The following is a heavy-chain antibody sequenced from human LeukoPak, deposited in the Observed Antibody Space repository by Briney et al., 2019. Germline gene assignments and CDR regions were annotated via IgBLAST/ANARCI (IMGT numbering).Heavy chain of an antibody. J-gene: IGHJ4*02. V-gene: IGHV4-39*07. CDR2: INHSGST. Sequence: SETLSLTCTVSGGSISSGGYYWSWIRQPPGKGLEWIGEINHSGSTNYNPSLKSRVTISVDTSKNQFSLKLSSVTAADTAVYYCARGPSLRSQYCSSTSCYMGGGQGTLVTVSS. D-gene: IGHD2-2*02. CDR3: ARGPSLRSQYCSSTSCYMG. CDR1: GGSISSGGYY.